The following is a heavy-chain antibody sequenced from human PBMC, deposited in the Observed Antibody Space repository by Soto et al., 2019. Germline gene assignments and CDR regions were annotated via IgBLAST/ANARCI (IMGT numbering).Heavy chain of an antibody. V-gene: IGHV4-30-4*08. CDR2: IYYSGSI. CDR1: GGSISSDIYH. J-gene: IGHJ6*02. D-gene: IGHD2-21*02. CDR3: AREDDGGDRDYYGLDV. Sequence: SETLSLTCTVSGGSISSDIYHWTWIRQSPGKGLEWIGYIYYSGSIFYNPSFKSRVTISVDTSKNQFSLQLSSETAADTAVYFCAREDDGGDRDYYGLDVWGQGTTVTVSS.